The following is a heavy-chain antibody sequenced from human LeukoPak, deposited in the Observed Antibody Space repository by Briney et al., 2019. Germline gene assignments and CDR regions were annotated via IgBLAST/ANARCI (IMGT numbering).Heavy chain of an antibody. V-gene: IGHV1-24*01. CDR2: FDPEDGET. J-gene: IGHJ4*02. Sequence: ASVKVSCKVSGYTLTELSMHWVRQAPGKGLEWMGGFDPEDGETIYAQKFQGRVTMTEDTSTDTAYMELSSLRSEDTAVYYCAKLAPPFWGRTYYFDYWGQGTLVTVSP. CDR1: GYTLTELS. D-gene: IGHD3-16*01. CDR3: AKLAPPFWGRTYYFDY.